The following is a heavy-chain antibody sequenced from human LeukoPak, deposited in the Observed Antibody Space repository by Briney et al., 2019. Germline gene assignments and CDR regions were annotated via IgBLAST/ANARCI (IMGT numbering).Heavy chain of an antibody. CDR3: AREGVHGESY. D-gene: IGHD3-10*01. V-gene: IGHV3-21*01. J-gene: IGHJ4*02. CDR2: ISSSSSYI. Sequence: GGSLRLSCAASGFSFSSDGMGWVRQAPGKGLEWVSSISSSSSYIYYADSVKGRFTISRDNAKNSLYLQMNSLRAEDTAVYYCAREGVHGESYWGQGTLVTVSS. CDR1: GFSFSSDG.